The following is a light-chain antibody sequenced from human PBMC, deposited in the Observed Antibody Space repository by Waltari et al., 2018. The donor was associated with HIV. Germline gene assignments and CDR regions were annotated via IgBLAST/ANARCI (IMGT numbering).Light chain of an antibody. CDR2: WAS. CDR1: QSVLYRSNNKEY. V-gene: IGKV4-1*01. CDR3: QQYYSTPWT. Sequence: DIVMTQSPDSLAVSLGERATINCKSSQSVLYRSNNKEYLAWYQQKPGQPPKLPIYWASTRESGVPDRFSGSGSGTDFTLTISSLLAEDVAVYYCQQYYSTPWTFGQGTRVEIK. J-gene: IGKJ1*01.